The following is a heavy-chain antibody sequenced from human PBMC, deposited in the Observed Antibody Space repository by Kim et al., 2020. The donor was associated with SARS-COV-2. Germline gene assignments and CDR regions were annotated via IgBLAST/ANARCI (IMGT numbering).Heavy chain of an antibody. V-gene: IGHV3-74*01. CDR2: INSDGSST. D-gene: IGHD3-22*01. CDR1: GFTFSSYW. CDR3: ARDAWGLLPDY. Sequence: GGSLRLSCAVSGFTFSSYWMHWVRQAPGKGLVWVSRINSDGSSTSYADSVKGRFTISRDNAKNTLYLQMNSLRVEDTAVYYCARDAWGLLPDYWGQGTLVTVSS. J-gene: IGHJ4*02.